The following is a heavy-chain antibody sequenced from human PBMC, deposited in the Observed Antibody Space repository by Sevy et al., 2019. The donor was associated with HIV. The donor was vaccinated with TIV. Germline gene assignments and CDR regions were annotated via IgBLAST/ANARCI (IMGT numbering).Heavy chain of an antibody. V-gene: IGHV1-2*02. CDR2: INPNSRGT. CDR3: PRDQTLHHYYASSRSPGAVDY. D-gene: IGHD3-22*01. J-gene: IGHJ4*02. CDR1: GYTFTGYY. Sequence: AAVKVSCKASGYTFTGYYMHWVGQAPGQGLEWMGWINPNSRGTNYAQKFQGRVTMSRDTSISTAYMELSRLRSDDTAGYFCPRDQTLHHYYASSRSPGAVDYWGQGTSVTVSS.